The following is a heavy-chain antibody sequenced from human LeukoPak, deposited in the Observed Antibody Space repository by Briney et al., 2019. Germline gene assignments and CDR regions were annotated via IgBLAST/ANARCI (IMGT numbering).Heavy chain of an antibody. CDR3: ARDGLPAARDI. D-gene: IGHD6-6*01. CDR1: GFIFSQFW. CDR2: INGDGSST. Sequence: PGGSLRLSCAGSGFIFSQFWMQWVRQVPGKGLVWVSRINGDGSSTNYADSVKGRFTIPRDNAKNTLYLQMNSLRAEDTAVYYCARDGLPAARDIWGQGTMVTVSS. J-gene: IGHJ3*02. V-gene: IGHV3-74*01.